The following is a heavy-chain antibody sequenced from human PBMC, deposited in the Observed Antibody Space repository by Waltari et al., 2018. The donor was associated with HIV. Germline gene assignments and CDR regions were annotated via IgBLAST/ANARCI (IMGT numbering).Heavy chain of an antibody. CDR1: GGSISSYY. V-gene: IGHV4-59*01. J-gene: IGHJ6*02. D-gene: IGHD2-21*01. CDR2: IYYSGST. CDR3: ARGVAFGGYYYGMDV. Sequence: QVQLQASGPGLVKPSETLSLTCTVPGGSISSYYWSWIRQPPGKGLEWIGYIYYSGSTNYNPSLKSRVTISVDTSKNQFSLKLSSVTAADTAVYYCARGVAFGGYYYGMDVWGQGTTVTVSS.